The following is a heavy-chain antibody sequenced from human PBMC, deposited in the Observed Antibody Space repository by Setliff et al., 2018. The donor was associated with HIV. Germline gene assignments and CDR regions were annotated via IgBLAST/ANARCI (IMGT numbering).Heavy chain of an antibody. CDR3: ARGRMATVLIRNWIDP. CDR2: INHSGST. V-gene: IGHV4-34*01. CDR1: GGSLSGYY. D-gene: IGHD4-4*01. Sequence: PSETLSLTCAVYGGSLSGYYWTWIRQPPGKGLEWIGEINHSGSTNYNPSLKSRFTISIDTSKNQFSLKLSSVTAADTAMYSCARGRMATVLIRNWIDPLGQGSLGTVSS. J-gene: IGHJ5*02.